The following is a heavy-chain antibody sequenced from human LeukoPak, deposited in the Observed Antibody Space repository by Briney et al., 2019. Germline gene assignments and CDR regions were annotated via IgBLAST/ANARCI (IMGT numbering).Heavy chain of an antibody. CDR3: ARDNVVVTAIPFDY. Sequence: SETLSLTCTVSGGSISSYYWSWIRQPAGKGLEWIGRIYTSGSTNYNPSLKSRVTMSVDTSKNQFSLKLSSVTAADTAVYYCARDNVVVTAIPFDYWGHGTLVTVSS. V-gene: IGHV4-4*07. CDR2: IYTSGST. CDR1: GGSISSYY. J-gene: IGHJ4*01. D-gene: IGHD2-21*02.